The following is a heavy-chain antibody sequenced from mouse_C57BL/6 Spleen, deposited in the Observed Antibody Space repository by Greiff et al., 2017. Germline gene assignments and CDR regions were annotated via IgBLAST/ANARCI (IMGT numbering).Heavy chain of an antibody. CDR3: ARQGVLASTFGY. Sequence: EVKLVESGGGLVKPGGSLKLSCAASGFTFSDYGMHWVRQAPEKGLEWVAYISSGSSTIYYADTVKGRFTISRDNAKNTLFLQMTSLRSEATAMYYCARQGVLASTFGYWGQGTTLTVSS. CDR1: GFTFSDYG. CDR2: ISSGSSTI. V-gene: IGHV5-17*01. D-gene: IGHD6-1*01. J-gene: IGHJ2*01.